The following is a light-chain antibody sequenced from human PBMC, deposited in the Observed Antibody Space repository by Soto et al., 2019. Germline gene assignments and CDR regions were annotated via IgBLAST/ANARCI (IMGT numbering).Light chain of an antibody. V-gene: IGKV3D-20*02. CDR2: SVS. Sequence: EIVLTQSPGTLSLSPGEIATLSFMASQSVSNNYLAWYQQKPGQAPRLLIYSVSSRATGVPDRFGGSRSGTEFTLTINSLEPEDFAVYYCQQRNVWPPITFGQGTRLEIK. J-gene: IGKJ5*01. CDR3: QQRNVWPPIT. CDR1: QSVSNNY.